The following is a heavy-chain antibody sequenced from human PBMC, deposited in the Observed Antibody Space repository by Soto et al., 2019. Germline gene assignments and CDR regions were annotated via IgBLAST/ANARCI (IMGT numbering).Heavy chain of an antibody. J-gene: IGHJ6*03. CDR3: ARGRPQKGGYCSSTSCYSYYYYYMDV. V-gene: IGHV4-59*01. D-gene: IGHD2-2*01. CDR1: GGSISSYY. CDR2: IYYSGST. Sequence: SETLSLTCTVSGGSISSYYWSWIRQPPGKGLEWIGYIYYSGSTNYNPSLKSRVTISVDTSKNQFSLKLSSVTAADTAVYYCARGRPQKGGYCSSTSCYSYYYYYMDVWGKGTTVTDSS.